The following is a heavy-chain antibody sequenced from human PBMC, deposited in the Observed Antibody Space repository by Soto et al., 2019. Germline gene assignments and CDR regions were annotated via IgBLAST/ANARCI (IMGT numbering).Heavy chain of an antibody. V-gene: IGHV1-8*01. Sequence: ASVKVSCKASGYTFTSYDINWVRQATGQGLEWMGWMNPNSGNTGYAQKFQGRVTMTRNTSISTAYMELSSLRSEDTAVYYCARGPLWFGELSAWYMEGWGKGTTVTVSS. CDR3: ARGPLWFGELSAWYMEG. CDR2: MNPNSGNT. CDR1: GYTFTSYD. J-gene: IGHJ6*03. D-gene: IGHD3-10*01.